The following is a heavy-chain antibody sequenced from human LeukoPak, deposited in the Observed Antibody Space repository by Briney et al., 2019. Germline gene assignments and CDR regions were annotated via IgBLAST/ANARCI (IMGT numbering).Heavy chain of an antibody. D-gene: IGHD3-16*01. CDR2: IYHSGST. J-gene: IGHJ3*02. CDR1: GGSISSGGYS. V-gene: IGHV4-30-2*01. CDR3: ARSWGTSQRAFDI. Sequence: PSQTLSLTCAVSGGSISSGGYSWSWIRQPPGKGLEWIGYIYHSGSTYYNPSLKSRVTISVDRSKNQFSLKLSSVTAADTAVYYCARSWGTSQRAFDIWGQGTMVTVSS.